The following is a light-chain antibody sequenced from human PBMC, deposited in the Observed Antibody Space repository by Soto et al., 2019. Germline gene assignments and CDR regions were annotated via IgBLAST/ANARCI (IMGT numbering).Light chain of an antibody. V-gene: IGKV3-20*01. J-gene: IGKJ2*01. CDR3: QQYDSSLYT. CDR2: GAS. Sequence: EIVLTQSPGTLSLSPGERATLSCRASQSVSSTYVAWYQQKPGQAPRLLIYGASRRATGIPDRFSGSGSGTDFTLTIIRLEPEDFGVYYCQQYDSSLYTFGQGTKLEIK. CDR1: QSVSSTY.